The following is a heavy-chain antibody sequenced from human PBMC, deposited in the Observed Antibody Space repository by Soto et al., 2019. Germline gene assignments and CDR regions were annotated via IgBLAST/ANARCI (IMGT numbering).Heavy chain of an antibody. Sequence: EVQLVESGGGLIQPGGSLRLSCAASGFTVSGTYMSWVRQAPGKGLEWVSVIYSGGSTFYADSVKGRFTISRDNSKNTLYLHMNSLRAEDTAVYYCAKMYGGSSPLQYWGQGTLVTVSS. J-gene: IGHJ4*02. CDR1: GFTVSGTY. CDR2: IYSGGST. D-gene: IGHD1-26*01. CDR3: AKMYGGSSPLQY. V-gene: IGHV3-53*01.